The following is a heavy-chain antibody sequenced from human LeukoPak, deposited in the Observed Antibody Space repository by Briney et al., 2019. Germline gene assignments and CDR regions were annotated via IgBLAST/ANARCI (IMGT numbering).Heavy chain of an antibody. CDR3: ARDRPHNWFDP. Sequence: VGSLRLSCGASGFTFSDHWMHRVRQAPGKGLVWVSGIDADGSTTRYADSVKGRFTISTENAKNTVYLQMNTLRAEDTAVYYCARDRPHNWFDPWGQGTLVTVSS. J-gene: IGHJ5*02. CDR1: GFTFSDHW. V-gene: IGHV3-74*01. CDR2: IDADGSTT.